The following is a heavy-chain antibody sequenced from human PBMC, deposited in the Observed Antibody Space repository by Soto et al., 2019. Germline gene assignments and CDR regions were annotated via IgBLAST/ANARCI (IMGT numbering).Heavy chain of an antibody. CDR1: GFTFSSYA. V-gene: IGHV3-30-3*01. Sequence: PGGSLRLSCAASGFTFSSYAVHWVRQAPGKGLEWVAAISYDGSNKYYTDSVKGRFTISRDNSKSTLYLQMNSLRPEDTAVYYCARGPSVYCSSTSCSPFDPWGQGTLVTVSS. CDR3: ARGPSVYCSSTSCSPFDP. D-gene: IGHD2-2*01. CDR2: ISYDGSNK. J-gene: IGHJ5*02.